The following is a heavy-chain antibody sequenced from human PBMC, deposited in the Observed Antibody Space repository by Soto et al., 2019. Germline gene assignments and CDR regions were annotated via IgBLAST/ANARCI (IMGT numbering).Heavy chain of an antibody. D-gene: IGHD3-16*02. CDR2: ISGGGDRT. V-gene: IGHV3-23*01. J-gene: IGHJ4*02. Sequence: GSLRLSCGASGFHFKTHGMSWVRQAPWKGLEWVSGISGGGDRTQYADGVKGRFTISRDNSKNTVDLQMTSLRAEDTATYYCAKTATYDYVWGDYRYFFDHWGQGTVVTVSS. CDR3: AKTATYDYVWGDYRYFFDH. CDR1: GFHFKTHG.